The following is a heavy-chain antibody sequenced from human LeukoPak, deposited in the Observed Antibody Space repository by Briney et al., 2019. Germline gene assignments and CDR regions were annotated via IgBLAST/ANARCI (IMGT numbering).Heavy chain of an antibody. CDR1: GYTFTSYD. J-gene: IGHJ4*02. Sequence: ASVKVSCKASGYTFTSYDINWMPQATGQGLESMRSINPNSGGRNYAQKFQGRVTMTRDTSISRAYMELSRLSYEHTAVYYCARDLEAAGDYWGQGTLVTVSS. CDR2: INPNSGGR. V-gene: IGHV1-2*02. CDR3: ARDLEAAGDY. D-gene: IGHD3-3*01.